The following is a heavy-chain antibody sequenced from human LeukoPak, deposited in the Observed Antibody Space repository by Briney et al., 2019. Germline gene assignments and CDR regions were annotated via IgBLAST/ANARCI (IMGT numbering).Heavy chain of an antibody. Sequence: GGSLRLSCAASGFTFSTYSVNWVRQAPGKGLEWVSGINWNGGSTTYADSVKGRFTISRDNAKNSLYLQMNNLRAEDTALYYCARDRIAVAGTYFDYWGQGTLVTVSS. D-gene: IGHD6-19*01. CDR2: INWNGGST. CDR3: ARDRIAVAGTYFDY. V-gene: IGHV3-20*04. CDR1: GFTFSTYS. J-gene: IGHJ4*02.